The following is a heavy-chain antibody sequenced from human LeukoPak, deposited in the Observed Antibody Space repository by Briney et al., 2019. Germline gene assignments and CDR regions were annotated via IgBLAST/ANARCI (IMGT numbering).Heavy chain of an antibody. J-gene: IGHJ4*02. CDR1: DYSISSGYY. V-gene: IGHV4-38-2*01. CDR2: IYRSGST. Sequence: PSETLSLTCAVSDYSISSGYYWGWIRQPPGKGLEWIGTIYRSGSTYYNPSLKSRVTISVDTSKNQFSLKLTSMTAADTAVYYCARVRGYCSSTICYRYYFDYWGQGTLVTVSS. D-gene: IGHD2-2*01. CDR3: ARVRGYCSSTICYRYYFDY.